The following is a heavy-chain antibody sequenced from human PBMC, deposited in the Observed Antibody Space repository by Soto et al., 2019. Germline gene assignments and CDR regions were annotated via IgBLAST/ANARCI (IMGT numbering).Heavy chain of an antibody. CDR2: IIPFFGTP. CDR3: ARDKGAYYSHLVY. D-gene: IGHD3-22*01. J-gene: IGHJ4*02. Sequence: QVLLVQSGAEVKKPGSSVKVSCKLSGATFSSYAMSWVRQAPGQGLEWIGGIIPFFGTPNYAQKFQGRVIITADTSTATSCMELSSLRSDDTAVYYCARDKGAYYSHLVYWGQGTLVTVSS. V-gene: IGHV1-69*06. CDR1: GATFSSYA.